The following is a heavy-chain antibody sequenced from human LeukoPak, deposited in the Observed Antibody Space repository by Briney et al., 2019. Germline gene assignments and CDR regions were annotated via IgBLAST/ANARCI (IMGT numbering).Heavy chain of an antibody. D-gene: IGHD3-10*01. CDR2: IYSGGST. CDR1: GFTVSSNY. Sequence: PGGSLRLSCAASGFTVSSNYMSWVRQAPGKGLEWVSVIYSGGSTYYADSVKGRFTISRDNSKNTLYLQMNSLRAEDTAVYYCSKDLTSGFGGDLDPWGQGTLVTVSS. J-gene: IGHJ5*02. CDR3: SKDLTSGFGGDLDP. V-gene: IGHV3-66*01.